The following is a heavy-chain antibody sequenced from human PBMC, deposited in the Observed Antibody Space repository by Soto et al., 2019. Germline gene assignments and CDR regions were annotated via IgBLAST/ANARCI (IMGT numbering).Heavy chain of an antibody. CDR2: IYYSGST. D-gene: IGHD3-22*01. CDR1: GGSISSSSYY. Sequence: QLQLQESGPGLVKPSETLSLTCTVSGGSISSSSYYWGWIRQPPGKGLEWIGSIYYSGSTYYNPSLKSRVTISVDTSKNQFSLKLSSVTAADTAVYYCASHSSGYYYVLYWGQGTLVTVSS. J-gene: IGHJ4*02. CDR3: ASHSSGYYYVLY. V-gene: IGHV4-39*01.